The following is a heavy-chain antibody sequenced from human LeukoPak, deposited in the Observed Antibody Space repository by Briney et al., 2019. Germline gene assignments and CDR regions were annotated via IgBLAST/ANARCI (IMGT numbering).Heavy chain of an antibody. Sequence: SETLSLTCTVSGGSISSGGYYWSWIRQHPGKGLEWIGYIYYSGSTYYNPSLRSRVTISVDTSKNQFSLKLSSVTAADTAVYYCAREPFTQGGDYWGQGTLVTVSS. V-gene: IGHV4-31*03. D-gene: IGHD3-16*01. CDR1: GGSISSGGYY. CDR3: AREPFTQGGDY. J-gene: IGHJ4*02. CDR2: IYYSGST.